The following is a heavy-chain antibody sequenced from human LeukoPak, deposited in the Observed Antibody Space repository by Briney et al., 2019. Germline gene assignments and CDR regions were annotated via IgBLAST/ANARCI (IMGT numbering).Heavy chain of an antibody. CDR1: GGSISSYY. J-gene: IGHJ6*03. V-gene: IGHV4-59*08. D-gene: IGHD2-2*01. CDR3: ARQGYCSSTSCSHYYYYYYMDV. Sequence: SETLSLTCTVSGGSISSYYWSWIRQPPGKGLEWIGYIYYSGSTNYNPSLKSRVTISVDTSKNQFSLKLSSVTAADTAVYYCARQGYCSSTSCSHYYYYYYMDVWGKGTTVTVSS. CDR2: IYYSGST.